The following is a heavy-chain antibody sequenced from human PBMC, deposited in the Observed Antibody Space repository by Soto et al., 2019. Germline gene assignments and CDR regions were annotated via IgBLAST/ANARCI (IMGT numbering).Heavy chain of an antibody. CDR1: GGTFSSYA. Sequence: SVKVSCKASGGTFSSYAISWVRQAPGQGLEWMGGIIPIFGTANYAQKFQGRVTITADESTSTAYMELSSLRSEDTAVYYCYSITMVRGVSKNYYYYGMDVWGQGTTVTVSS. CDR2: IIPIFGTA. J-gene: IGHJ6*02. D-gene: IGHD3-10*01. V-gene: IGHV1-69*13. CDR3: YSITMVRGVSKNYYYYGMDV.